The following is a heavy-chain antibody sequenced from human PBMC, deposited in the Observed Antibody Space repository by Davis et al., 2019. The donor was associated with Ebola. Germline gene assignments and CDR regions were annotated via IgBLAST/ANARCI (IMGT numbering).Heavy chain of an antibody. Sequence: GSLRLSCAASGFTFSGSAMHWVRQASGKGLEWVGRIRSKANSYATAYAASVKGRFTISRDDSKNTAYLQMNSLKTEDTAVYYCTTEGNYDFWSGYHMDVWGQGTTVTVSS. V-gene: IGHV3-73*01. CDR1: GFTFSGSA. CDR2: IRSKANSYAT. D-gene: IGHD3-3*01. J-gene: IGHJ6*02. CDR3: TTEGNYDFWSGYHMDV.